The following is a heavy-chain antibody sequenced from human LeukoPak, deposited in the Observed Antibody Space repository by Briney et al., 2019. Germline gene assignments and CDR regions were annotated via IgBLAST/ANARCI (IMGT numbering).Heavy chain of an antibody. J-gene: IGHJ3*02. D-gene: IGHD3-10*01. V-gene: IGHV4-34*01. Sequence: SETLSLTCAVYGGSFSGYYWSWIRQPPGKGLEWIGEINHSGSTNYNPSLKSRVTISVDTSKNQFSLKLSSVTAADTAVYYCARGDPYGSGCYYKSRAFDIWGQGTMVTVSS. CDR2: INHSGST. CDR1: GGSFSGYY. CDR3: ARGDPYGSGCYYKSRAFDI.